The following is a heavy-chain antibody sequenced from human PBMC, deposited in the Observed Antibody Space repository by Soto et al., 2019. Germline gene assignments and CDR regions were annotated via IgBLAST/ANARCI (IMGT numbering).Heavy chain of an antibody. J-gene: IGHJ4*02. CDR3: ARDTSYSSSWYNEDKALYYFDY. Sequence: QAGGSLRLSCAASGFTFSSYGMHWVRQAPGKGLEWVAVIWYDGSNKYYADSVKGRFTISRDNSKNTLYLQMNSLRAEDTAVYYCARDTSYSSSWYNEDKALYYFDYWGQGTLVTVSS. D-gene: IGHD6-13*01. CDR1: GFTFSSYG. CDR2: IWYDGSNK. V-gene: IGHV3-33*01.